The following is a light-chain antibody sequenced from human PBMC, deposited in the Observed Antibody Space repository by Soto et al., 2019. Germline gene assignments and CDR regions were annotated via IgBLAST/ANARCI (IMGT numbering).Light chain of an antibody. CDR2: GAS. CDR3: QQYNNWPFT. J-gene: IGKJ3*01. V-gene: IGKV3-15*01. Sequence: EIVMTQSPGTLCVSPGERATLSCRASQSVSSNLAWYQQKPGQAPSLLIYGASTRATGIPARFSGSGSGTEFTLTIGSLQSGDFAVYYCQQYNNWPFTFGPGTKV. CDR1: QSVSSN.